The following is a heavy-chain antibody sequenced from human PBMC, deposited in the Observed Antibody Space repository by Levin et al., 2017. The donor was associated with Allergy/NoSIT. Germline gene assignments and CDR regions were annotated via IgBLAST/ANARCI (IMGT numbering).Heavy chain of an antibody. V-gene: IGHV1-24*01. CDR1: TYTLTELS. J-gene: IGHJ4*02. Sequence: ASVKVSCKVTTYTLTELSMHWVRQAPGKGLEWMGGFDHKDGKTIYAQKFQGRVTMTEDTSTDTAYIEVRSLRSEDTAVYYCATRNKRDAAMAYDYWGQGTLVIVSS. CDR2: FDHKDGKT. D-gene: IGHD5-18*01. CDR3: ATRNKRDAAMAYDY.